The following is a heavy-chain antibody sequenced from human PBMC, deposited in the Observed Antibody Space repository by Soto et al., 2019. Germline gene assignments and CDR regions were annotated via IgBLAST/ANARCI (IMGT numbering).Heavy chain of an antibody. Sequence: QVLLEQWGAGLLKPSETLSLTCAVYGGSFSGYYWTWIRQPPGRGLEWLGEINHSGITDYNPSLKSRVSISIDTSKNQFSLKLNSVTAADTAVYYWAVGPRMWLAGGGYWGQGTLVTVSS. D-gene: IGHD6-19*01. V-gene: IGHV4-34*01. CDR2: INHSGIT. CDR1: GGSFSGYY. CDR3: AVGPRMWLAGGGY. J-gene: IGHJ4*02.